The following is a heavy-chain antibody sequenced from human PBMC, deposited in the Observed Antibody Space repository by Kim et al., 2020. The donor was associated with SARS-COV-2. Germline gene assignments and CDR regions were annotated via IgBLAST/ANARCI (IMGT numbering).Heavy chain of an antibody. CDR1: GTSVVSGGHY. CDR3: ARELSLRSDFWHIDL. J-gene: IGHJ2*01. CDR2: IYYGGTS. V-gene: IGHV4-31*03. D-gene: IGHD3-3*01. Sequence: SETLSLTCKVFGTSVVSGGHYWSWIRQQPGKGLEWLGNIYYGGTSNYNPSLDSRFTIAVDTSTNVFALKVASVTAADTAVYFCARELSLRSDFWHIDLWGRGLLVTVSS.